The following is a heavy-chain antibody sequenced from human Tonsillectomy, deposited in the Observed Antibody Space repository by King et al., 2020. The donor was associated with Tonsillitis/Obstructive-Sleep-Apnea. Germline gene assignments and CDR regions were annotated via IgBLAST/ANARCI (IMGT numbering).Heavy chain of an antibody. CDR2: IYFSGTT. J-gene: IGHJ6*02. CDR3: ARGVQWKLGYYYDMDV. V-gene: IGHV4-59*01. Sequence: QLQESGPGLVKPSETLSLTCTVSGGSITNYYWSWIRQPPGKGLEWIGYIYFSGTTNYNPSLKSRVTISVDTSKTQFSLKLSSVTAADTAVYYCARGVQWKLGYYYDMDVWGQGTTVPVAS. D-gene: IGHD1-26*01. CDR1: GGSITNYY.